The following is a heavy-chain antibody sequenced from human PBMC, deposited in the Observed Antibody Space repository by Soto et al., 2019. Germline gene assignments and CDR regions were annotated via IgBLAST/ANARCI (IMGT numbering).Heavy chain of an antibody. J-gene: IGHJ6*02. V-gene: IGHV1-2*04. CDR1: GYTFTGYY. CDR3: AREMTTVIDYYYYYGMDV. CDR2: INPNSGGT. D-gene: IGHD4-17*01. Sequence: GASVKVSCKASGYTFTGYYMHWVRQAPGQGLEWMGWINPNSGGTNYAQKFQGWVTMTRDTSISTAYMELSRLRSDDTAVYYCAREMTTVIDYYYYYGMDVWGQGTTVTVSS.